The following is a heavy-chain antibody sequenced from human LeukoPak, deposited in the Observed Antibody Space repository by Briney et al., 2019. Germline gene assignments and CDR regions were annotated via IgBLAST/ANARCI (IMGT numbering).Heavy chain of an antibody. D-gene: IGHD1-26*01. Sequence: PSETLSLTCTVSGGSIISYYWSWIRQPPGKGLEWIGYIYYSGSTNYNPSLKSRVTISVDTSKNQFSLKLSSVTAADTAVYYCARARGSSTPYYYYYYYMDVWGKGTTVTVSS. J-gene: IGHJ6*03. CDR1: GGSIISYY. V-gene: IGHV4-59*01. CDR2: IYYSGST. CDR3: ARARGSSTPYYYYYYYMDV.